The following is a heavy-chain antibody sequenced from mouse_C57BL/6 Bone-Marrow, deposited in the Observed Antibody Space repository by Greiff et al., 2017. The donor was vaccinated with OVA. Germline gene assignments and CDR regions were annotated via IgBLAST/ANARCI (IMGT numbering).Heavy chain of an antibody. CDR2: IYPGSGNT. V-gene: IGHV1-76*01. CDR1: GYTFTDYY. Sequence: VQLQQSGAELVRPGASVKLSCKASGYTFTDYYINWVKQRPGQGLEWIARIYPGSGNTYYNEKFKGKATLTAEKSSSTAYMQLSSLTSEDSAVYFGARLEGDWDFDFEGTGTAVTVTS. CDR3: ARLEGDWDFDF. J-gene: IGHJ1*03.